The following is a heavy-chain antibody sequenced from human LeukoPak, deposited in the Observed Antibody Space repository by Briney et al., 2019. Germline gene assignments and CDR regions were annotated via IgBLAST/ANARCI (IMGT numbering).Heavy chain of an antibody. Sequence: KASETLSLTCSVSGYSISSGYFWGWIRQPPGQGLEWIASIYHSGTTYYNPSLKSRVTISVDTSKNQFSLRLSSVTAADTAVYYCARAPYGGLDHWGQGTLVTVSS. D-gene: IGHD4-23*01. CDR1: GYSISSGYF. CDR3: ARAPYGGLDH. V-gene: IGHV4-38-2*02. CDR2: IYHSGTT. J-gene: IGHJ4*02.